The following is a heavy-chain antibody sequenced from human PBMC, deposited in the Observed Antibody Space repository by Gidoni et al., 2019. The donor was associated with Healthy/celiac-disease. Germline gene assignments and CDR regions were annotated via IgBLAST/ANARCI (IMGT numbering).Heavy chain of an antibody. J-gene: IGHJ4*02. CDR2: INPNSGGT. D-gene: IGHD3-10*01. CDR1: GYTFTGYY. V-gene: IGHV1-2*02. Sequence: QVQLVQSGAEVKKPGASVKVSCKASGYTFTGYYMHWVRQAPGQGLEWMGWINPNSGGTNYAQKFQGRVTMTRDTSISTAYMELSRLRSDDTAVYYCARDRFGSGSYYRWAHDYWGQGTLVTVSS. CDR3: ARDRFGSGSYYRWAHDY.